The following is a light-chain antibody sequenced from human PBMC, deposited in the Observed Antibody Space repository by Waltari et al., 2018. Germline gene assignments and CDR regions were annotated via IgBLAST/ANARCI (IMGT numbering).Light chain of an antibody. Sequence: SSELTQPPSVSVSPGQTASITCSGDTFGDKSACWYQQKPGQSPVLLFDQDAKRPPGIPGRLSASRSGDTATLTISGAQPVDEADYYCQAWDSTTFVFGTGTKVTVL. CDR3: QAWDSTTFV. J-gene: IGLJ1*01. CDR2: QDA. V-gene: IGLV3-1*01. CDR1: TFGDKS.